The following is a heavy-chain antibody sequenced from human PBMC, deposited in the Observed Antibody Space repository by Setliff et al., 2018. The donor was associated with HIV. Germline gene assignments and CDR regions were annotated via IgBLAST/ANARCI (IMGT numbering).Heavy chain of an antibody. CDR3: ASLQPDAVDV. CDR2: IHPGDSET. V-gene: IGHV5-51*01. J-gene: IGHJ6*02. CDR1: GYSFTTYW. Sequence: PGESLKISCKGSGYSFTTYWIGWVRQMPGKGLEWMGIIHPGDSETRYSPSFQGQVIISADKSISTAYLQWSSLKAPDTAMYYCASLQPDAVDVWGQGTTVTVSS.